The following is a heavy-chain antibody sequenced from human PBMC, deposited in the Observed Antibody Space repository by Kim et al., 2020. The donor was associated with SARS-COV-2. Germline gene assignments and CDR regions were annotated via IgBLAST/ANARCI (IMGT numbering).Heavy chain of an antibody. V-gene: IGHV3-49*02. CDR3: TRVGWLRSYYFDY. D-gene: IGHD5-12*01. J-gene: IGHJ4*02. Sequence: AASVQGRFTISRDDSKSIAYLQMNSLKTEDTAVYYGTRVGWLRSYYFDYWGQGTLVTVSS.